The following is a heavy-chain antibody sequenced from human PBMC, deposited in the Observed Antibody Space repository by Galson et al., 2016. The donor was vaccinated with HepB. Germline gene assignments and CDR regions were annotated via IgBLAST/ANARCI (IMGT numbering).Heavy chain of an antibody. J-gene: IGHJ6*04. CDR2: IKSKTDGGTT. V-gene: IGHV3-15*01. Sequence: SLRLSCAASGFTFSNAWMSWVRQAPGKGLEWVGRIKSKTDGGTTDYAAPVKGRFTISRDDSKNTLYLQMNSLKSEDTAIYYCATEDHDSQPPMDVWGKGTTVTVSS. CDR1: GFTFSNAW. D-gene: IGHD2-15*01. CDR3: ATEDHDSQPPMDV.